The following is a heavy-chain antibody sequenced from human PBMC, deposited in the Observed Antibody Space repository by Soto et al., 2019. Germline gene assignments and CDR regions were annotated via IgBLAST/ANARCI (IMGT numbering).Heavy chain of an antibody. CDR3: ARDLEFRDGNISHLDY. V-gene: IGHV1-69*01. D-gene: IGHD3-10*01. CDR2: IVPLFRTT. CDR1: GGTFSSYA. J-gene: IGHJ4*02. Sequence: QVQLVQSGAEAKKPGSSVKVSCKTSGGTFSSYAISWVRQAPGQGLEWMGGIVPLFRTTNYAQKFQGRVTITADASTNTVYLEVSSLRSQDTAVYYCARDLEFRDGNISHLDYWGQGTLVTVSS.